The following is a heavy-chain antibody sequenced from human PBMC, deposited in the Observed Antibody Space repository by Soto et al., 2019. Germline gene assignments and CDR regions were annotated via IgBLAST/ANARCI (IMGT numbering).Heavy chain of an antibody. V-gene: IGHV1-69*01. D-gene: IGHD3-22*01. CDR1: GGTFSSYA. Sequence: QVQLVQSGAEVKKPGSSVKVSCKASGGTFSSYAISWVRQAPGQGLEWMGGIIPIFGTANYAQKFQGRVTITADESTSTDYMALSSLRSDDTAVYYCARAPPNYDSSGYYYYYYGMDVWGQGTTVTVSS. CDR2: IIPIFGTA. J-gene: IGHJ6*02. CDR3: ARAPPNYDSSGYYYYYYGMDV.